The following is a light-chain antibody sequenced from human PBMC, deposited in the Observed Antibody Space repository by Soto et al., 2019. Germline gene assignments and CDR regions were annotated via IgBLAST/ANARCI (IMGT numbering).Light chain of an antibody. V-gene: IGKV1-13*02. J-gene: IGKJ5*01. Sequence: AIQLTQSPSSLSASVGDRVTITCRASQGISSALAWYQQKPGKAPKLLMYDASSLERGVPSRFSGIGSGTDFTLTISSLQPEDFSTYYCQQFNSYPLITFGQGTRLEIK. CDR1: QGISSA. CDR2: DAS. CDR3: QQFNSYPLIT.